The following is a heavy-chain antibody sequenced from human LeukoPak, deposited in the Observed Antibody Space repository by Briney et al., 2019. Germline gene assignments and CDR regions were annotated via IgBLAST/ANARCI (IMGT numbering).Heavy chain of an antibody. Sequence: GGSLRLSCAASGFIFSSYSMNWVRQAPGKGLEWVSYISGSSSTIYYADSVKGRFHVSRDNSKNTLYLQMNSLGAEDTAVYYCAIIGVTNTTNDYWGQGALVVVSS. CDR2: ISGSSSTI. CDR1: GFIFSSYS. V-gene: IGHV3-48*01. J-gene: IGHJ4*02. CDR3: AIIGVTNTTNDY. D-gene: IGHD3-3*01.